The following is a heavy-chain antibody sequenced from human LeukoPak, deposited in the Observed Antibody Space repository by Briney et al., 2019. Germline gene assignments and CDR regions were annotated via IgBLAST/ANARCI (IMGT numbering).Heavy chain of an antibody. CDR2: IYHSGST. Sequence: SETLSLTCAVSGYSISSGYYWSWIRQPPGKGREWIGSIYHSGSTYYNPSLKSRVTISVDTSKNQFSLKLSSVTAADTAVYYCARAVYSSSWTVYYYYYYYMDVWGKGTTVTVSS. CDR1: GYSISSGYY. D-gene: IGHD6-13*01. V-gene: IGHV4-38-2*01. J-gene: IGHJ6*03. CDR3: ARAVYSSSWTVYYYYYYYMDV.